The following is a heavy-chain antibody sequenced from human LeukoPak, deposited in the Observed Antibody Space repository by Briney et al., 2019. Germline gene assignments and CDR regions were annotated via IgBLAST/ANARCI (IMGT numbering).Heavy chain of an antibody. CDR3: ARDSPRTGGGGSHFDY. V-gene: IGHV3-66*01. J-gene: IGHJ4*02. CDR2: ICSGGSR. CDR1: GFTVSSNC. Sequence: PRGSLRLSCAASGFTVSSNCVNWVRQAPGKGLKWVSVICSGGSRNYADSVKGRFTISRDNSKNTLYLQMNSLRAEDTAVYYCARDSPRTGGGGSHFDYWGQGTLVTVSS. D-gene: IGHD1-1*01.